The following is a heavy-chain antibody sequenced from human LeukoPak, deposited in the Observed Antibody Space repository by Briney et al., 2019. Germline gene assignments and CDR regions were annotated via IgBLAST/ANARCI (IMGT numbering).Heavy chain of an antibody. V-gene: IGHV3-53*01. J-gene: IGHJ4*02. D-gene: IGHD2-2*01. CDR2: IYSGGST. CDR3: ARVLRQYQLLLGY. Sequence: GGSLRLSCAASGFTVSSNYMSWVRQAPGKGLEWVSVIYSGGSTYYADSVKGRFTISRDNSKNTLYLQMNSLRAEDTAVYYCARVLRQYQLLLGYWGQGTLVTVSS. CDR1: GFTVSSNY.